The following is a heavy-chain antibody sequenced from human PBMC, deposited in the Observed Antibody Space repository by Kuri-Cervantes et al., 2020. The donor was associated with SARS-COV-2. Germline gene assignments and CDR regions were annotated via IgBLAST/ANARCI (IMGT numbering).Heavy chain of an antibody. CDR1: GFTFSSYS. Sequence: GGSLRLSCAASGFTFSSYSMNWVRQAPGKGLEWVSYISTSSAYIYHGDSVKGRFIISRDNAKNSLYLQMNSLRAEDTAVYYCARADLSDFAFDIWGQGTMVTVSS. CDR3: ARADLSDFAFDI. D-gene: IGHD2-21*01. J-gene: IGHJ3*02. V-gene: IGHV3-21*01. CDR2: ISTSSAYI.